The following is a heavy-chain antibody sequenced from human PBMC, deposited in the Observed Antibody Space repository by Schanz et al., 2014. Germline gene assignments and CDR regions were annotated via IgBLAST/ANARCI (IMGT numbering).Heavy chain of an antibody. D-gene: IGHD3-3*01. V-gene: IGHV1-69*02. CDR1: GGTFRSYT. J-gene: IGHJ3*01. CDR3: ARTASHDVWRGYIPHYAFDL. Sequence: QVQLVQSGAEVKKPGSSVKVSCKASGGTFRSYTVSWVRQAPGQGLEWMGRITPTLGKVDYAQKFQGRVTITADISTSTAYMELISLTSEDTAVYYCARTASHDVWRGYIPHYAFDLWGQGTVVIVSS. CDR2: ITPTLGKV.